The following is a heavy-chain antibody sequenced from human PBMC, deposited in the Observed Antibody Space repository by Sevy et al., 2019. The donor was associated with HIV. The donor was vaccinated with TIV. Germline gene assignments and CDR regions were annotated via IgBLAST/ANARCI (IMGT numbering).Heavy chain of an antibody. J-gene: IGHJ3*02. D-gene: IGHD1-26*01. CDR1: GFTFSNYE. V-gene: IGHV3-48*03. CDR3: AREFGRDAFDI. Sequence: GGSPRLSCVASGFTFSNYEMNWVRQAPGKGLEWVSYITGSGNIIYYADSVKGRFTISRDNAKNSLNLQMNSLRTEDTAIYYCAREFGRDAFDIWGQGTMVTVSS. CDR2: ITGSGNII.